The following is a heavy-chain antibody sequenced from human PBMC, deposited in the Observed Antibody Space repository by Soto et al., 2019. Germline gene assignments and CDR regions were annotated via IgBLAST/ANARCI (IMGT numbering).Heavy chain of an antibody. V-gene: IGHV3-23*01. J-gene: IGHJ4*02. CDR1: GFDFSTYA. CDR2: IINSGATT. D-gene: IGHD4-17*01. Sequence: EVHLLESGGTLVQSGGSLRLSCAASGFDFSTYAITWVRQAPGKGREWVSAIINSGATTYYADSVKGRFTISRDNSRNTLYLQMNILRADDTAMYYCAKDWPGTSSVTSDFWGQGTLVTVSS. CDR3: AKDWPGTSSVTSDF.